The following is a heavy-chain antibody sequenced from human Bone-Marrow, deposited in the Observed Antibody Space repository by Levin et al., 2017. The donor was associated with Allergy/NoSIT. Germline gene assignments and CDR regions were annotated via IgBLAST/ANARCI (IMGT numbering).Heavy chain of an antibody. CDR2: ISYGGDNK. D-gene: IGHD3-22*01. CDR1: GFTFTLYG. Sequence: GGSLRLSCAASGFTFTLYGMHWVRQAPGKGLEWVSFISYGGDNKYFADSVKGRFTISRDNSKNTLYLQMNTLTAEDTAFYYCAKDRPQATDYYDSSGSLDYWGRGTLVTVSS. CDR3: AKDRPQATDYYDSSGSLDY. J-gene: IGHJ4*02. V-gene: IGHV3-30*18.